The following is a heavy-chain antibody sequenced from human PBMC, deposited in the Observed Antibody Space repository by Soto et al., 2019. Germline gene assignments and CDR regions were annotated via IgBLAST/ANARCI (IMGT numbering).Heavy chain of an antibody. CDR3: ARERQCEPLPY. D-gene: IGHD6-19*01. V-gene: IGHV1-18*01. J-gene: IGHJ4*02. CDR2: VSAYNRNT. CDR1: GYTFTNYG. Sequence: QVQLVQSGAEVKKPGASVKVSCKASGYTFTNYGITWVRQAPGQGLEWMGWVSAYNRNTNYAQKFQDRVTMTTDTSTNTAYMELRSLRSGDTAVYFCARERQCEPLPYWGQGTLVTVSS.